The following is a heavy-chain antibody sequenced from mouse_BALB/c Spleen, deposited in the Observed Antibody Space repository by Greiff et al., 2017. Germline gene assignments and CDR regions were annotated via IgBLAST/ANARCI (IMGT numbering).Heavy chain of an antibody. J-gene: IGHJ4*01. Sequence: DVHLVESGGGLVKPGGSLKLSCAASGFDFSSYDMSWVRQTPEKRLEWVAYISSGGGSTYYPDTVKGRFTISRDNAKNTLYLQMSSLKSEDTAMYYCARQWGYGYAMDDWGQGTSVTVSS. CDR2: ISSGGGST. CDR3: ARQWGYGYAMDD. V-gene: IGHV5-12-1*01. CDR1: GFDFSSYD. D-gene: IGHD2-14*01.